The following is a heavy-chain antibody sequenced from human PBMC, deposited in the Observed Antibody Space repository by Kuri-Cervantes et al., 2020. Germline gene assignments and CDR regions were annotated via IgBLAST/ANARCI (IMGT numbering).Heavy chain of an antibody. CDR2: IHTSGST. V-gene: IGHV4-4*07. D-gene: IGHD2-15*01. CDR3: ARDGRCSGGSCYSP. J-gene: IGHJ5*02. Sequence: GSLRLASTVSGGSISSYYWSWIRQPAGKGMEWIGGIHTSGSTNYNPSLKSRVTMSVDTSKNQFSLKLSSVTAADTAVYYCARDGRCSGGSCYSPWGQGTLVTVSS. CDR1: GGSISSYY.